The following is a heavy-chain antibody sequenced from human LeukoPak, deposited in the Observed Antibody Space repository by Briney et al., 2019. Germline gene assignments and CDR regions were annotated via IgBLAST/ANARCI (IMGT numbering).Heavy chain of an antibody. J-gene: IGHJ4*02. V-gene: IGHV1-69*10. CDR1: GGTFSSYT. CDR3: ARDRSSFSFDY. Sequence: ASAKVSCKASGGTFSSYTISWVRQAPGQGLEWMGGIIPILGIANYAQKFQGRVTITADKSTSTAYMELSSLRSEDTAVYYCARDRSSFSFDYWGQGTLVTVSS. CDR2: IIPILGIA. D-gene: IGHD6-6*01.